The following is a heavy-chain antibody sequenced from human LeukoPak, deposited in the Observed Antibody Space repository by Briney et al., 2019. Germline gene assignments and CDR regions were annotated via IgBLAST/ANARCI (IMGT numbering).Heavy chain of an antibody. J-gene: IGHJ4*02. CDR3: ARVSPDYSNDY. Sequence: GGSLRLSCAASGFTFSSYEMNWVRQAPGKGLEWVSYISSSGSTIYYADSVKGRFTISRDNAKNSLYLQMNSLRAEDTAVYYCARVSPDYSNDYWGQGTLVTVSS. CDR2: ISSSGSTI. D-gene: IGHD4-11*01. CDR1: GFTFSSYE. V-gene: IGHV3-48*03.